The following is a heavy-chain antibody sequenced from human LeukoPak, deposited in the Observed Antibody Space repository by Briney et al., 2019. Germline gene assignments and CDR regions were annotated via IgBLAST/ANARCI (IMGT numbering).Heavy chain of an antibody. J-gene: IGHJ4*02. CDR3: ARSKGRYYDFWSGPGTADY. D-gene: IGHD3-3*01. CDR1: GSTFTSYG. CDR2: ISAYNGNT. V-gene: IGHV1-18*01. Sequence: ASVKVSCKASGSTFTSYGISWVRQAPGQGLEWMGWISAYNGNTNYAQKLQGRVTMTTDTSTSTAYMELRSLRSDDTAVYYCARSKGRYYDFWSGPGTADYWGQGTLVTVSS.